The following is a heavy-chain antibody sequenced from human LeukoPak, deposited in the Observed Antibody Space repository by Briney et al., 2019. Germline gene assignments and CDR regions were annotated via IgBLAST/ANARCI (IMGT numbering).Heavy chain of an antibody. CDR1: GGSFSGYY. CDR2: INHSGST. CDR3: ARGFHGIDV. J-gene: IGHJ6*04. V-gene: IGHV4-34*01. Sequence: PSETLSLTCAVYGGSFSGYYWSWIRQPPGKGLEWIGEINHSGSTNYNPSLKSRVTISVDTSKNQFSLKLSSVTAADTAVYYCARGFHGIDVWGKGTTVTVSS.